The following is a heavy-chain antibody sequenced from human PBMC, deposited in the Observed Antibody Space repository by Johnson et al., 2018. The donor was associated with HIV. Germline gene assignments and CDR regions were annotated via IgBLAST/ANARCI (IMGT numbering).Heavy chain of an antibody. V-gene: IGHV3-11*04. Sequence: QVQLVESGGGVVQPGRSLRLSCAASGFTFSDYYMSWIRQAPGKGLEWVSYISSSGSTIYYEDSVKGRFTIPRDNSKHTLYLQMNSLRAEDTAVYYCARSYSTSWNASDIWGQGTMVTVSS. J-gene: IGHJ3*02. CDR3: ARSYSTSWNASDI. D-gene: IGHD4-11*01. CDR1: GFTFSDYY. CDR2: ISSSGSTI.